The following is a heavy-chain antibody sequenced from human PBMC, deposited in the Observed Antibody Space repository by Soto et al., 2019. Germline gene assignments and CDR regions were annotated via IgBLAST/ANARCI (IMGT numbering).Heavy chain of an antibody. CDR2: INAGNGNT. Sequence: GASVKVSCKASGYTFTSYAMHWVRQAPGQRLEWMGWINAGNGNTKYSQKFQGRVTITRDTSASTAYMELSSLRSEDTAVYCCARDRGDIVVVPAALSSWFDPWGQGTLVTVSS. CDR3: ARDRGDIVVVPAALSSWFDP. V-gene: IGHV1-3*01. J-gene: IGHJ5*02. D-gene: IGHD2-2*01. CDR1: GYTFTSYA.